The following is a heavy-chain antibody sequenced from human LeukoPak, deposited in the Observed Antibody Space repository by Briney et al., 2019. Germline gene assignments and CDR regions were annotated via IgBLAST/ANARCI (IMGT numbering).Heavy chain of an antibody. D-gene: IGHD2-21*02. V-gene: IGHV3-9*01. CDR2: XXXNSGSI. Sequence: GRSLRLSCAASGFTFDDYAMHWVRQAPGKGLEXXXXXXXNSGSIGYADSVKGRFTISRDNAKNSLYLQMNSLRAEDTALYYCAKDMGSGAYCGGDCHATMGYWGQGTLVTVSS. CDR3: AKDMGSGAYCGGDCHATMGY. CDR1: GFTFDDYA. J-gene: IGHJ4*02.